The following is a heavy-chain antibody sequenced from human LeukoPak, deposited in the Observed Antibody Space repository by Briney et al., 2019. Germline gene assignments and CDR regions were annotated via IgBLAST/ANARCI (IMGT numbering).Heavy chain of an antibody. CDR3: AREANYYGSGSYFEGTFDY. D-gene: IGHD3-10*01. CDR1: GGSISTYY. V-gene: IGHV4-59*01. J-gene: IGHJ4*02. Sequence: SETLSLTCTVSGGSISTYYWSWIRQPPGKGLEWIGYIYYSGSTNYNPSLKSRVTISVDTSKNQFSLKLSSVTAADTAVYYCAREANYYGSGSYFEGTFDYWGQGSLVTVSS. CDR2: IYYSGST.